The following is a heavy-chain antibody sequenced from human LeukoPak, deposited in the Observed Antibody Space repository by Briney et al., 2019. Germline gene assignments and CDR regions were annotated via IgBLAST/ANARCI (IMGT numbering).Heavy chain of an antibody. V-gene: IGHV3-74*01. CDR3: AKAHYWSIDS. CDR2: IKGDGIST. D-gene: IGHD3-3*01. J-gene: IGHJ5*01. CDR1: GFDFSSNW. Sequence: PGGSLRLSCAASGFDFSSNWMHWVRHAPGQGLVWVSRIKGDGISTNYADSVKGRFTISRDIAKNTLYLQMNSLRAEDTGVYYCAKAHYWSIDSWGRGPLVPSLQ.